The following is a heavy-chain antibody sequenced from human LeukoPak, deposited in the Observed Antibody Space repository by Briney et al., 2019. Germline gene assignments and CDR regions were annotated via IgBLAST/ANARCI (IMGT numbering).Heavy chain of an antibody. V-gene: IGHV1-69*13. CDR2: IIPIFGTA. Sequence: ASVKVSCKASGGTFISYAISWVRQAPGQGLEWMGGIIPIFGTANYAQKFQGRVTITADESTSTAYMELSSLRSEDTAVYYCAANYYDSSGYSNWGQGTLVTVSS. CDR1: GGTFISYA. J-gene: IGHJ4*02. D-gene: IGHD3-22*01. CDR3: AANYYDSSGYSN.